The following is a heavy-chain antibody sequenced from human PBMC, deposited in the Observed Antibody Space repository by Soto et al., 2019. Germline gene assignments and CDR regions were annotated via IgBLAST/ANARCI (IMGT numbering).Heavy chain of an antibody. CDR3: ARRSRYGDPDY. V-gene: IGHV4-59*08. Sequence: SETLSLTCTVSGDSPSTFYWSWIRQPPGKGLEWIGYISYSGSTNYNPSLKSRVTISVDTSKNQLSLKLSSVTAADTAVYYCARRSRYGDPDYWGQGTLVTVSS. CDR2: ISYSGST. CDR1: GDSPSTFY. J-gene: IGHJ4*02. D-gene: IGHD4-17*01.